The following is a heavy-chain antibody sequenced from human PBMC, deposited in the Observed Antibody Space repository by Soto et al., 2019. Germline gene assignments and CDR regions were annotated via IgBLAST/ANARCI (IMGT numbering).Heavy chain of an antibody. CDR3: ARARRDYYDSSGNLGQHAFDI. J-gene: IGHJ3*02. D-gene: IGHD3-22*01. CDR1: GGSISSGGYY. Sequence: QVQLQESGPGLVKPSQTLSLTCTVSGGSISSGGYYWSWIRQHPGKGLEWIGYIYYSGSTYYNPSLKSRVTISVDTSKNQFSLKLSSVTAADTAVYYCARARRDYYDSSGNLGQHAFDIWGQGTMVTVSS. V-gene: IGHV4-31*03. CDR2: IYYSGST.